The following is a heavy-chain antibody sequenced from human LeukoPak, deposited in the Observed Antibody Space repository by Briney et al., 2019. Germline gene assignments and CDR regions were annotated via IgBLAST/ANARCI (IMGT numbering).Heavy chain of an antibody. CDR2: ISSSSSYI. J-gene: IGHJ3*02. Sequence: PGGSLRLSCAASGFTFSSYSMNWVRQAPGKGLEWVSSISSSSSYIYYADSVKGRFTISRDNAKNSLYLQMNSLRAEDTAVYYCARDSDRVVAYDAFDIWGQGTMVTVSS. CDR3: ARDSDRVVAYDAFDI. CDR1: GFTFSSYS. D-gene: IGHD2-15*01. V-gene: IGHV3-21*01.